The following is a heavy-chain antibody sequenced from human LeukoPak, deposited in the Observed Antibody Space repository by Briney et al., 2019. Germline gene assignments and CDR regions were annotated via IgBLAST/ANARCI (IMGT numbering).Heavy chain of an antibody. CDR3: ARDHLLGIAGTQHFDY. D-gene: IGHD6-13*01. CDR2: IKQDGSEK. Sequence: GGSLRLSCAASGFTFSSYWMSWVRQAPGKGLEWVANIKQDGSEKYYVDSVKGRFTISRDNAKNSLYLQMNSLRAEDTAVYYCARDHLLGIAGTQHFDYWGQGTLVTASS. J-gene: IGHJ4*02. CDR1: GFTFSSYW. V-gene: IGHV3-7*01.